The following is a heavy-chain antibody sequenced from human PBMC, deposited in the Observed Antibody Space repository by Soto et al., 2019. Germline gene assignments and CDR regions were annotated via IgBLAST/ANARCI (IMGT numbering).Heavy chain of an antibody. Sequence: QVLLQESGPGLVQPSGTLSLSCVVSGVSIGSNYYWGWVRQPPGKGLEWLGDMSDIGSVNYNASLKSRVTISMDNSQNQFSLKLNSVTAADTAVYYCARSLGWYASEYWGQGTLVIVSS. CDR2: MSDIGSV. J-gene: IGHJ4*02. V-gene: IGHV4-4*02. D-gene: IGHD6-19*01. CDR3: ARSLGWYASEY. CDR1: GVSIGSNYY.